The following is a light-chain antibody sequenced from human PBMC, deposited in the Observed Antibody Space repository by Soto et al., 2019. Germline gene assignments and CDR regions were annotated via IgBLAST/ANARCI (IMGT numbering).Light chain of an antibody. J-gene: IGLJ3*02. CDR1: TGAVTSGHY. CDR2: DTS. Sequence: QAVVTQEPSLTVSPGGTVPLTCGSSTGAVTSGHYPYWFQQKPGQAPRTLIYDTSNKHSWTPTRFSGSLLGGKAALTLSGAQPEDEAEYYCLLSYSGANWVFGGGTKVTVL. CDR3: LLSYSGANWV. V-gene: IGLV7-46*01.